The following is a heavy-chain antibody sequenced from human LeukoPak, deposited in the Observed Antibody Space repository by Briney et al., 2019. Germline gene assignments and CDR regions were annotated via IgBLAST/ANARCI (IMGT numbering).Heavy chain of an antibody. J-gene: IGHJ5*02. D-gene: IGHD5-18*01. CDR1: RFTVNTNS. Sequence: GGSLTLSCVASRFTVNTNSMSWVRQAPGKGLEWVSVIYSGGGTYYADSVKGRFTISRDNSRNTLYLQMSSLRVEDTAVYYCARAGGYTYGTGVFDPWGQGTLVTVSS. CDR2: IYSGGGT. V-gene: IGHV3-66*01. CDR3: ARAGGYTYGTGVFDP.